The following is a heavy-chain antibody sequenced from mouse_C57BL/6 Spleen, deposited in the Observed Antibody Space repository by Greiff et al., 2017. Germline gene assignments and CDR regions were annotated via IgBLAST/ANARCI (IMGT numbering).Heavy chain of an antibody. CDR3: ARDGKPSDY. D-gene: IGHD2-1*01. Sequence: QVKLQQPGAELVKPGASVKMSCKASGYTFTSYWITWVKQRPGQGLEWIGDMYPGSGSTNYNEKFKSKATLTVDTSSSTAYMQLSSLTSEDSAVYYCARDGKPSDYWGQGTTLTVSS. V-gene: IGHV1-55*01. J-gene: IGHJ2*01. CDR1: GYTFTSYW. CDR2: MYPGSGST.